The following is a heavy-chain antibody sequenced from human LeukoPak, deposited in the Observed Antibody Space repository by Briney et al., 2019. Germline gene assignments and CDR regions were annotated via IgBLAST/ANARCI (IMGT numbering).Heavy chain of an antibody. CDR1: GFTFSTDT. Sequence: GGSLRLSCVASGFTFSTDTMSWVRQAPGKGLEWVSRIRGYGGSIGYADSVKGRFTISRDNSKNTLYLQMSSLRVEDTAVYYCAKGGIEVTAPDCWGQGTLATVSS. D-gene: IGHD2/OR15-2a*01. CDR2: IRGYGGSI. CDR3: AKGGIEVTAPDC. V-gene: IGHV3-23*01. J-gene: IGHJ4*02.